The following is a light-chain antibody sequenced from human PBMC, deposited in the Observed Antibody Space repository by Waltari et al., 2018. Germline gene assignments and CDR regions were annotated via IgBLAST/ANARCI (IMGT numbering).Light chain of an antibody. Sequence: QSALTQPASVSGSPGQSITISCAGSRSDVGTYDLVSWYQQHPGKAPKLIIYEVTKRPSGVPARFSCSKSGNTASLTISGLQAADEADYYCCSCAGVTPYVLFGGGTKVTVL. CDR2: EVT. J-gene: IGLJ2*01. CDR1: RSDVGTYDL. CDR3: CSCAGVTPYVL. V-gene: IGLV2-23*02.